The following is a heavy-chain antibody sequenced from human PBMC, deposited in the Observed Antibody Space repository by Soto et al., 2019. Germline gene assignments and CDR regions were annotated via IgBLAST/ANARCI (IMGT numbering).Heavy chain of an antibody. Sequence: GGSLRLSCAASGFTFDEYAMHWVRQAPGKGLEWVSLISWGGSNRYYADSVKGRFTISRDNSKYSLYLQMNSLRAEDTALYYCATDIRRGKTNNYDFWSGTDYWGQGTLVTVSS. D-gene: IGHD3-3*01. J-gene: IGHJ4*02. V-gene: IGHV3-43D*04. CDR3: ATDIRRGKTNNYDFWSGTDY. CDR2: ISWGGSNR. CDR1: GFTFDEYA.